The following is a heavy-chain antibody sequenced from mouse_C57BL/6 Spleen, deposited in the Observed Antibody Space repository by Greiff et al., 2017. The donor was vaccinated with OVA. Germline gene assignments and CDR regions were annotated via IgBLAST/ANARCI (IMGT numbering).Heavy chain of an antibody. CDR2: IYPGSGST. V-gene: IGHV1-55*01. Sequence: VQLQQPGAELVKPGASVKMSCKASGYTFTSYWITWVKQRPGQGLEWIGDIYPGSGSTNYNEKFKSKATLTVDTSSSTAYMQLSSLTSEDSAVYYCARSYYYGSRHFAYWGQGTLVTVSA. CDR1: GYTFTSYW. D-gene: IGHD1-1*01. CDR3: ARSYYYGSRHFAY. J-gene: IGHJ3*01.